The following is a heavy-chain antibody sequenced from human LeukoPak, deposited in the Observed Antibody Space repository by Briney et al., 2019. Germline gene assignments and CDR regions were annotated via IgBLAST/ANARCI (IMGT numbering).Heavy chain of an antibody. CDR3: ARDRAANQDWVEFDP. CDR2: IRDSGEA. V-gene: IGHV3-66*03. CDR1: GFRVSDCY. Sequence: GGSLRLSCAVSGFRVSDCYMSWVRQAPGKGLEWVGLIRDSGEAFYADFARGRFAISRDESVNTLYLQMNSLRVEDTAVYFCARDRAANQDWVEFDPWGQGTPVIVSS. J-gene: IGHJ5*02. D-gene: IGHD3/OR15-3a*01.